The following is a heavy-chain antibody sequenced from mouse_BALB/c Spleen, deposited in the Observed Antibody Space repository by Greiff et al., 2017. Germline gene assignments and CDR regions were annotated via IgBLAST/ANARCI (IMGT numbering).Heavy chain of an antibody. CDR1: GYTFSSYW. CDR3: ARGGSRTAFDY. J-gene: IGHJ2*01. V-gene: IGHV1-9*01. Sequence: QVQLQQSGAELMKPGASVKISCKATGYTFSSYWIEWVKQRPGHGLEWIGEILPGSGSTNYNEKFKGKATFTADTSSNTAYMQLSSLTSEDSAVYYCARGGSRTAFDYWGQGTTLTVSS. CDR2: ILPGSGST.